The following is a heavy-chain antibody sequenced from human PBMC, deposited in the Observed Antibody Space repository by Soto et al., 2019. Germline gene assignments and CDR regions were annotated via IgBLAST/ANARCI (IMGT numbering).Heavy chain of an antibody. D-gene: IGHD3-3*01. CDR3: ARNPPYYDFWSGPRPSLIAHYYHYGMDF. Sequence: ASVKVSCKASGYTFTGYYMHWVRQAPGQGLEWMGWINPNSGGTNYAQKFQGWVTMTRDTSISTAYMELSSLRSDDTAVYYCARNPPYYDFWSGPRPSLIAHYYHYGMDFRGPGITVTV. J-gene: IGHJ6*02. CDR1: GYTFTGYY. CDR2: INPNSGGT. V-gene: IGHV1-2*04.